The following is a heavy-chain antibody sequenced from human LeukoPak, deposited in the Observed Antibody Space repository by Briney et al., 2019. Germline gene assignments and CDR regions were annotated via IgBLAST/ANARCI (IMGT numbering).Heavy chain of an antibody. CDR1: GFTFSSYW. Sequence: GGSLRLSCAASGFTFSSYWMHWVRQAPGKGLEWVSAISGSGGSTYYADSVKGRFTISRDNSKNTLYLQMNSLRAEDTAVYYCAKDLRMAPWNAFDIWGQGTMVTVSS. V-gene: IGHV3-23*01. D-gene: IGHD1-1*01. J-gene: IGHJ3*02. CDR3: AKDLRMAPWNAFDI. CDR2: ISGSGGST.